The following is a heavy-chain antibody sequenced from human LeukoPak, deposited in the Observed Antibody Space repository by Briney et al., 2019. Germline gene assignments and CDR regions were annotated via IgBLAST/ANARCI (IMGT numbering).Heavy chain of an antibody. D-gene: IGHD3-16*01. Sequence: PGGSLRLSCAASGFTFSSYAMSWVSQAPGKGLEWVSAISGSGGSTYYADSVKGRFTISRDNSKNTLYLQMNSLRAEDTAVYYCAKLDGGTPNRAKFDYWGQGTLVTVSS. CDR2: ISGSGGST. J-gene: IGHJ4*02. CDR1: GFTFSSYA. CDR3: AKLDGGTPNRAKFDY. V-gene: IGHV3-23*01.